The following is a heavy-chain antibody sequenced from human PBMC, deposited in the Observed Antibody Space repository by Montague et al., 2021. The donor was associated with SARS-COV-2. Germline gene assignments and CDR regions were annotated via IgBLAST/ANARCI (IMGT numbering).Heavy chain of an antibody. CDR1: GGSISSYY. CDR3: ARERAGGFGVNAFDF. V-gene: IGHV4-59*01. J-gene: IGHJ3*01. Sequence: SETLSLTCTVSGGSISSYYWTWIRQSPGEGLEWIGFVYYSGSTNHNPSLKSRVTISVDTSRKQFSLTLSSVTAADTAVYYCARERAGGFGVNAFDFWGQGTMVTVSS. D-gene: IGHD3-10*01. CDR2: VYYSGST.